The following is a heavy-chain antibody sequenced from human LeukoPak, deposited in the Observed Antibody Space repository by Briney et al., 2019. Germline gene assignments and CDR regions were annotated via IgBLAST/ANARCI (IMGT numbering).Heavy chain of an antibody. J-gene: IGHJ5*02. CDR2: IYTSGST. Sequence: SETLSLTCTVSGGSISSYYWSWIRQPAGKGLEWIGRIYTSGSTNYNPSLKSRVTMSVDTSKNQFSLKLSSVTAADTAVYYCARDIHSSSWYDNWFDPWGQGTLVTVSS. CDR3: ARDIHSSSWYDNWFDP. D-gene: IGHD6-13*01. V-gene: IGHV4-4*07. CDR1: GGSISSYY.